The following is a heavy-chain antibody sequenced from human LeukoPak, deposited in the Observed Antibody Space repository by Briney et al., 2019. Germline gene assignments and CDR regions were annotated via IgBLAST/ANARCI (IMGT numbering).Heavy chain of an antibody. D-gene: IGHD6-13*01. Sequence: SVKVSCKASGGTFSSYAISWVRQAPGQGLEWMGGIIPIFGTANYAQKFQGRVTITADESTSTAYMELSSLRPEDTAVYYCARGGGGGFIAAAGTDYWGQGTLVTVSS. J-gene: IGHJ4*02. CDR2: IIPIFGTA. CDR1: GGTFSSYA. V-gene: IGHV1-69*01. CDR3: ARGGGGGFIAAAGTDY.